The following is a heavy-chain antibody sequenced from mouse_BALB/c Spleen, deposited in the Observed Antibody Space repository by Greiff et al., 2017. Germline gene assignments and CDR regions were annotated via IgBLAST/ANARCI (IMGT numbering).Heavy chain of an antibody. D-gene: IGHD1-1*01. V-gene: IGHV5-12-2*01. CDR2: ISNGGGST. J-gene: IGHJ2*01. CDR3: SRHYYGSIYYFDY. Sequence: EVQGVESGGGLVQPGGSLKLSCAASGFTFSSYTMSWVRQTPEKRLEWVAYISNGGGSTYYPDTVKGRFTLSRDNAKNTLYLQMSSLKSEDTAMYYCSRHYYGSIYYFDYWGQGTTLTVSS. CDR1: GFTFSSYT.